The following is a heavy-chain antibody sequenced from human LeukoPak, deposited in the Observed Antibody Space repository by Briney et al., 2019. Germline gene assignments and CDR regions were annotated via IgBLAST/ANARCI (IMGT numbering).Heavy chain of an antibody. CDR3: AKVAWGYSSSWYSDY. D-gene: IGHD6-13*01. CDR2: IYSGGST. V-gene: IGHV3-53*01. CDR1: GFTVRNNY. J-gene: IGHJ4*02. Sequence: GSLRLSRAASGFTVRNNYISWVRQAPGKGLEWVSVIYSGGSTYYADFVKGRFTFSKDNSKNTLYLQMNSLRAEDTAVYYCAKVAWGYSSSWYSDYWGQGTLVTVSS.